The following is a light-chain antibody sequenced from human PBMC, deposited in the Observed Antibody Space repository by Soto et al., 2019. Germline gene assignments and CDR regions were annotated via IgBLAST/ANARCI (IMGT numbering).Light chain of an antibody. Sequence: DIQMTQSPSALSASVGDRVTITCRASQSISSYLNWYQQKIGKAHKXLIYASTNLLSGVPSRFSGRGAGTDVTITISRLQPEDCETYDGQQTYNAPLTFGQGTRLEI. V-gene: IGKV1-39*01. CDR3: QQTYNAPLT. CDR1: QSISSY. CDR2: AST. J-gene: IGKJ5*01.